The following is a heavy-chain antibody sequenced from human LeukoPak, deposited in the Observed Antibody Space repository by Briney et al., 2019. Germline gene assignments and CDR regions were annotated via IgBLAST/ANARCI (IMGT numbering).Heavy chain of an antibody. Sequence: GGSLGLSCAASGFTFSSYSMNWVRQAPGKGLEWVSYISSSSSTIYYADSVKGRFTISRDNAKNSLYLQMNGLRVEDTAVYYCARDYRENYGSGSYSDWGQGTLVTVSS. CDR3: ARDYRENYGSGSYSD. J-gene: IGHJ4*02. CDR1: GFTFSSYS. V-gene: IGHV3-48*01. CDR2: ISSSSSTI. D-gene: IGHD3-10*01.